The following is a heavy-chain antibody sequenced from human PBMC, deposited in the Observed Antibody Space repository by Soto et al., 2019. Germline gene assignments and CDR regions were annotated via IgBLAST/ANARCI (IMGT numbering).Heavy chain of an antibody. V-gene: IGHV3-21*01. CDR1: GFTFSSYS. Sequence: EVQLVESGGGLVKPGGSLRLSCAASGFTFSSYSMNWVRQAPGKGLEWVSSISSSSSYIYYADSVKGRFTIYRDNAKNSLYLKMNSLRAEDTAVYYCARDLGSSWSNWGQGTLVTVSS. D-gene: IGHD6-13*01. J-gene: IGHJ4*02. CDR3: ARDLGSSWSN. CDR2: ISSSSSYI.